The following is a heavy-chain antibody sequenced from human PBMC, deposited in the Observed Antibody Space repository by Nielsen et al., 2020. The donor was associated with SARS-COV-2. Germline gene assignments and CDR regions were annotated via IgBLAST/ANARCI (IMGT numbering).Heavy chain of an antibody. J-gene: IGHJ4*02. CDR1: GGSISSSSYY. V-gene: IGHV4-39*01. D-gene: IGHD1-26*01. CDR2: IYYSGST. Sequence: SETLSLTCTVSGGSISSSSYYWGWIRQPPGKGLEWIGSIYYSGSTYYNPSLKSRVTISVDTSKNQFSLKLSSVTAADTAVYYCARRVGAKGGTAIDYWGQGTLVTVSS. CDR3: ARRVGAKGGTAIDY.